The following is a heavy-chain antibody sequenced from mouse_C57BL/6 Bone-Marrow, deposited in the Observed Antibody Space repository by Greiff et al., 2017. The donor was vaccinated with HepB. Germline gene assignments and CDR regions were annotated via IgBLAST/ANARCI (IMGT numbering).Heavy chain of an antibody. CDR1: GFTFSSYA. CDR3: TRDHYGSSHYYYAMDY. CDR2: ISSGGDYI. D-gene: IGHD1-1*01. Sequence: EVQLVESGEGLVKPGGSLKLSCAASGFTFSSYAMSWVRQTPEKRLEWVAYISSGGDYIYYADTVKGRFTISRDNARNTLYLQRSSLKSEDTAMYYCTRDHYGSSHYYYAMDYWGQGTSVTVSS. V-gene: IGHV5-9-1*02. J-gene: IGHJ4*01.